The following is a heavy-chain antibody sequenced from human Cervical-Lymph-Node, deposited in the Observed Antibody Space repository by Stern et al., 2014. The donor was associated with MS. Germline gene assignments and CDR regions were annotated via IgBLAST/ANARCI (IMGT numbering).Heavy chain of an antibody. CDR1: GYTFTGYY. Sequence: QVQLVHSGAEVKKAGASVKVSCKASGYTFTGYYIHWVRQAPGQGLEWMGWINPSSGGTGYSQKFQGWVTMTRDTSISTAYMELNRLRSDETAVYYCARVAPALGYGMDVWGQGTTVIVSS. CDR3: ARVAPALGYGMDV. J-gene: IGHJ6*02. V-gene: IGHV1-2*04. CDR2: INPSSGGT.